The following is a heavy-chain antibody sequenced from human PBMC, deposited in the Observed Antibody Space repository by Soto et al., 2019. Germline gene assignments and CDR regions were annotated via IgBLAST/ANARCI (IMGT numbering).Heavy chain of an antibody. CDR3: ARGVQANCGGDCYDP. CDR1: GFTVSSNY. Sequence: EVQLVESGGGLVQPGGSLRLSCAASGFTVSSNYMSWVRQAPGKGLEWVSVIYSGGSTYYADSVKGRFTIYRDNSKNTPYLQLNSLCAEGTAVYHCARGVQANCGGDCYDPWGQGTLVTV. D-gene: IGHD2-21*01. J-gene: IGHJ5*02. CDR2: IYSGGST. V-gene: IGHV3-66*01.